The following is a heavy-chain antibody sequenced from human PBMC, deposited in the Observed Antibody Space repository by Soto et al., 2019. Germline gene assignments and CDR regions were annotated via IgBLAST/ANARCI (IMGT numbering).Heavy chain of an antibody. V-gene: IGHV1-24*01. Sequence: GASVKVSFKVSGYTLTELSMHWVRQAPGKGLEWMGGFDPEDGETIYAQKFQGRVTMTEDTSTDTAYMELSSLRSEDTAVYYCATVYSSGWFDAFDIWGQGTMVTVSS. D-gene: IGHD6-19*01. CDR3: ATVYSSGWFDAFDI. CDR1: GYTLTELS. CDR2: FDPEDGET. J-gene: IGHJ3*02.